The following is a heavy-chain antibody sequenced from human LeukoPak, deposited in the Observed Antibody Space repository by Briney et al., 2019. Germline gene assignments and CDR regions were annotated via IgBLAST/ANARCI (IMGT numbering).Heavy chain of an antibody. Sequence: PSETLSLTCTASGVSISSYYWTWIRQPPGKGLEWIGYIFYSGGSNYNPSLKSRVTISVDTSKNHFSLKLSSVTAADTAVYYCARLGSTFDIWGQGTMVTVSS. J-gene: IGHJ3*02. CDR1: GVSISSYY. CDR3: ARLGSTFDI. V-gene: IGHV4-59*08. D-gene: IGHD2-2*01. CDR2: IFYSGGS.